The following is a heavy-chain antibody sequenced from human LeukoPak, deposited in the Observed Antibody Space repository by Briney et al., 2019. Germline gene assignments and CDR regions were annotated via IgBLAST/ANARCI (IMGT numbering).Heavy chain of an antibody. Sequence: PGGSLRLSCAASGFTFSSYAMSWVRQAPGKGLEWVSAISGSGGSTYYADSVKGRFTISRDNSKNTLYLQMNSLRAEDTAVYYCAKGREDSSGWYPIDFDYWGQGTLVTVSS. V-gene: IGHV3-23*01. CDR2: ISGSGGST. J-gene: IGHJ4*02. CDR1: GFTFSSYA. CDR3: AKGREDSSGWYPIDFDY. D-gene: IGHD6-19*01.